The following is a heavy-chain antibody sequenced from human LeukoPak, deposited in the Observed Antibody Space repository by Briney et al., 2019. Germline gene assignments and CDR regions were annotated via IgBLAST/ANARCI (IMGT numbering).Heavy chain of an antibody. J-gene: IGHJ4*02. V-gene: IGHV3-30-3*01. CDR1: GFTFSSYA. Sequence: PGRSLRLSCAASGFTFSSYAMHWVRQAPGKGLEWVAVISSDGSNKYYADSVKGRFTISRDNSKNTLYLQMNSLRAEDTAVYYCVKGRNIAVAGTPSDYWGQGTLVTVSS. D-gene: IGHD6-19*01. CDR3: VKGRNIAVAGTPSDY. CDR2: ISSDGSNK.